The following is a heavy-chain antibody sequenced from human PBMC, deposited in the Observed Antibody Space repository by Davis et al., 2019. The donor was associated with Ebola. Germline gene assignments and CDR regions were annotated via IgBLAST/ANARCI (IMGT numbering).Heavy chain of an antibody. CDR2: IYSGGST. V-gene: IGHV3-53*01. J-gene: IGHJ2*01. CDR1: GFTVSSKY. Sequence: GESLKISCAASGFTVSSKYMSWVRQVPGKGLEWVSVIYSGGSTYYADSVKGRFTISRHNSKNTLYLQMNSLRAEDTAVYYCARDLDPYRRGSGWYIGHWYFDLWGRGTLVTVSS. D-gene: IGHD6-19*01. CDR3: ARDLDPYRRGSGWYIGHWYFDL.